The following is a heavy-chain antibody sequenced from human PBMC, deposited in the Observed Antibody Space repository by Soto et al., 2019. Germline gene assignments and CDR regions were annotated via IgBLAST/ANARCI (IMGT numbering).Heavy chain of an antibody. CDR3: ARDRENFWSGYSYYFDY. J-gene: IGHJ4*02. V-gene: IGHV3-74*01. CDR1: GFTFSSYW. Sequence: GGSLRLSCAASGFTFSSYWMHWVRQAPGKGLVWVSRINSDGSSTSYADSVKGRFTISRDNAKNTLYLQMNSLRAEDTAVYYCARDRENFWSGYSYYFDYWGQGTLVTVSS. CDR2: INSDGSST. D-gene: IGHD3-3*01.